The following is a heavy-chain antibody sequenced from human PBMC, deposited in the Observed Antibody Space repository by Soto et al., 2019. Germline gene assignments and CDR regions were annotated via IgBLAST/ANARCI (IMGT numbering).Heavy chain of an antibody. J-gene: IGHJ3*02. CDR2: VSASGLNT. CDR3: ARGSQLRLGELSGGDAFDI. D-gene: IGHD3-16*02. V-gene: IGHV3-23*01. Sequence: GGSLRLSCAASGFTFSTYAMAWVRQAPGKGLEWVSGVSASGLNTDYADPVKGRFYISRDNSKNTVSLHMNSLRAEDTALYYCARGSQLRLGELSGGDAFDIWGPGTMVTVSS. CDR1: GFTFSTYA.